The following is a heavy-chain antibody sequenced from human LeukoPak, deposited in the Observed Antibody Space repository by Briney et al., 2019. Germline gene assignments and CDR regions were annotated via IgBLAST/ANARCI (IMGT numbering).Heavy chain of an antibody. D-gene: IGHD2-21*02. J-gene: IGHJ4*02. CDR3: TKEVDCPSDCLFFHS. CDR1: GFTFDRFT. CDR2: INRRGHT. Sequence: GGSLRLSCAASGFTFDRFTIHWVRQTPGKGLEWVSLINRRGHTFYADSVKGRFTISRDNSRNSVFLQMSSLRPEDTVLYHCTKEVDCPSDCLFFHSWGQGTLVTVSS. V-gene: IGHV3-43*01.